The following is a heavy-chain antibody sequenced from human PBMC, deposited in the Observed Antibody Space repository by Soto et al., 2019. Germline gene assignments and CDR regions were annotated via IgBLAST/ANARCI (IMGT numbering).Heavy chain of an antibody. V-gene: IGHV3-23*01. CDR2: ISADGGRT. CDR3: AKTGGNVLLWFGEEDY. CDR1: GFSFSTYA. J-gene: IGHJ4*02. D-gene: IGHD3-10*01. Sequence: DVQLLESGGGSVQPGESLRLSCAASGFSFSTYALTWVRQGPGKGLEWVSAISADGGRTYYVDSVKGRFTISRDNSKSTLSLQMNSLRAEDTAVYYCAKTGGNVLLWFGEEDYWGQGIVVTVSS.